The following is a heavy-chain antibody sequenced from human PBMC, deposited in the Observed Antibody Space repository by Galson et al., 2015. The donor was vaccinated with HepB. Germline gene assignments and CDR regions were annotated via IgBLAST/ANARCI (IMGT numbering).Heavy chain of an antibody. CDR2: IYYSGST. V-gene: IGHV4-31*03. CDR3: ARASVGRNSNWFDP. Sequence: LSLTCTVSGGSISSGGYYWSWIRQHPGKGLEWIGYIYYSGSTYYNPSLKSRVTISVDTSKNQFSLKLSSVTAADTAVYYCARASVGRNSNWFDPWGQGTLVTVSS. J-gene: IGHJ5*02. CDR1: GGSISSGGYY. D-gene: IGHD4-23*01.